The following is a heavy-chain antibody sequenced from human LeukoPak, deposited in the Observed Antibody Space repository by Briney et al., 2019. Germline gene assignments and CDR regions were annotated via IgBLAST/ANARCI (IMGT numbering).Heavy chain of an antibody. CDR2: FDPEDGET. CDR1: GYTLTELS. Sequence: ASVKVSCKVSGYTLTELSMRWVRQAPGKGLEWMGGFDPEDGETIYAQKFQGRVTMTEDTSTDTAYMELSSLRSEDTAVYYCATVPFPTGTTPAPPWGQGTLVTVSS. CDR3: ATVPFPTGTTPAPP. J-gene: IGHJ4*02. D-gene: IGHD1-1*01. V-gene: IGHV1-24*01.